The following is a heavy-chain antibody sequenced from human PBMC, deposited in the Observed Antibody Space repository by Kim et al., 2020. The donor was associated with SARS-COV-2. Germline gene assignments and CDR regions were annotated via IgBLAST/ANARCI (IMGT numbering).Heavy chain of an antibody. CDR3: ARDKERYFDWPSPYGMDV. Sequence: SETLSLTCTVSGGSISSSSYYWGWIRQPPGKGLEWIGSIYYSGSTYYNPSLKSRVTISVDTSKNQFSLKLSSVTAADTAVYYCARDKERYFDWPSPYGMDVWGQGTTVTVSS. CDR1: GGSISSSSYY. V-gene: IGHV4-39*07. CDR2: IYYSGST. J-gene: IGHJ6*02. D-gene: IGHD3-9*01.